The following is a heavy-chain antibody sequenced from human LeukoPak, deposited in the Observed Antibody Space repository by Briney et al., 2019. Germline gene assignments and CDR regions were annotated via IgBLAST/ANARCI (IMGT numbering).Heavy chain of an antibody. J-gene: IGHJ3*02. V-gene: IGHV4-39*07. Sequence: SETLSLICTVSGGSILSSSYYWSWIRQPPGKGLEWIGEINHSGSTNYNPSLKSRVTISVDTSKNQFSLKLNSVTAADTAVYYCARRQIFASVRDAFDIWGQGTMVTVSS. CDR1: GGSILSSSYY. CDR2: INHSGST. D-gene: IGHD2-15*01. CDR3: ARRQIFASVRDAFDI.